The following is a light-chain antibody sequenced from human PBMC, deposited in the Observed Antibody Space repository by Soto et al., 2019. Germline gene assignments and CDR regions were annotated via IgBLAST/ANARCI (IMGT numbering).Light chain of an antibody. Sequence: EIVLTQSPGTLSLSPGEIATLSCRASQSVSSSYLAWYQQKPGQAPRLLIYGASSRAPGIPDRFRGSGSGTDFTLTISRLEPEDFAVYYCQQYGSSPITFGPGTKVDIK. V-gene: IGKV3-20*01. CDR1: QSVSSSY. CDR3: QQYGSSPIT. CDR2: GAS. J-gene: IGKJ3*01.